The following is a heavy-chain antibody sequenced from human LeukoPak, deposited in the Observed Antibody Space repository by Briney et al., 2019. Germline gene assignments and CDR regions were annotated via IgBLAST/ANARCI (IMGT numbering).Heavy chain of an antibody. D-gene: IGHD3-3*01. V-gene: IGHV1-69*01. Sequence: SVKVSCKASGGTFSSYAISWVRQAPGQGLEWMGGIIPIFGTANYAQEFQGRVTITADESTSTAYMELSSLRSEDTAVYYCARVWRSLRFLGLGPPWYFDLWGRGTLVTVSS. J-gene: IGHJ2*01. CDR2: IIPIFGTA. CDR3: ARVWRSLRFLGLGPPWYFDL. CDR1: GGTFSSYA.